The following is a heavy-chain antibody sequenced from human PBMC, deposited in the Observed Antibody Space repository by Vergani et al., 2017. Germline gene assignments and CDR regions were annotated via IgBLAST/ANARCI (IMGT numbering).Heavy chain of an antibody. CDR2: ISAYNGNT. D-gene: IGHD2-2*01. Sequence: QVQLVQSGAEVKKPGASVKVSCKASGYTFTSYGISWVRQAPGQGLEWMGGISAYNGNTNYAQKLQGRVTMTTDTSKSTAYMELRSLRSDDTAGYYCAGEVEVVVVPAAIYYYYYMDVWGKGTTVTVSS. J-gene: IGHJ6*03. CDR1: GYTFTSYG. V-gene: IGHV1-18*01. CDR3: AGEVEVVVVPAAIYYYYYMDV.